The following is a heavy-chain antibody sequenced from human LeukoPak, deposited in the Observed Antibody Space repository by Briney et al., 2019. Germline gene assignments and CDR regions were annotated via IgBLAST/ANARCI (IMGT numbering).Heavy chain of an antibody. V-gene: IGHV1-2*02. Sequence: GASVKVSCKASGYTFTGYYMHWVRQAPGQGLEWMGWINPNSGGTNYAQKFQGRVTMTRDTSINTAYMELSSLRSEDTAMYYCATLHLVGATAFDIWGQGTMVTVSS. CDR1: GYTFTGYY. CDR2: INPNSGGT. D-gene: IGHD1-26*01. J-gene: IGHJ3*02. CDR3: ATLHLVGATAFDI.